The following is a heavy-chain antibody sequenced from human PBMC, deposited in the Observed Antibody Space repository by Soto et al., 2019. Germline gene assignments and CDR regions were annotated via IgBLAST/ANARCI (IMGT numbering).Heavy chain of an antibody. V-gene: IGHV3-49*03. D-gene: IGHD4-17*01. CDR2: IRSKAYGGTT. Sequence: GGSLRLSCTASGFTFGDYAMSWFRQAPGKGLEWVGFIRSKAYGGTTEYAASVKGRFTISRDDSKSIAYLQMNSLKTEDTAVYYCTRFAPDYGDYLDAFDIWGQGTMVTVSS. J-gene: IGHJ3*02. CDR3: TRFAPDYGDYLDAFDI. CDR1: GFTFGDYA.